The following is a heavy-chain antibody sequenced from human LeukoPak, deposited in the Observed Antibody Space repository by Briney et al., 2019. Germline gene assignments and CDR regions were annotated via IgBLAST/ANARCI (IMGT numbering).Heavy chain of an antibody. J-gene: IGHJ4*02. CDR3: TRENRPCCPLAC. CDR1: GLSITTYY. Sequence: AETLSLTCTVSGLSITTYYLRWVRQAPGKGLEWVGEIAHDGSRNYNAALGSGVDMSLNRANNHFSLILTYGTAADTAVVCCTRENRPCCPLACWGQGVLVTAS. V-gene: IGHV4-59*12. D-gene: IGHD2-15*01. CDR2: IAHDGSR.